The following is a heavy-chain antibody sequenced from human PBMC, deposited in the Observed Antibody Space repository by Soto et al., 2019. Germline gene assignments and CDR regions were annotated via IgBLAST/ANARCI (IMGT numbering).Heavy chain of an antibody. CDR1: GFTFSSYA. CDR3: ATDFEYSAWLRIPPYFDD. Sequence: GGSLRLSCAASGFTFSSYAMSWVRQAPGKGLEWVSAISGSGGSTYYADSVKGRFTISRDNSKNTLYLQMNSLRAEDTAVYYCATDFEYSAWLRIPPYFDDWGDGSLVTFSS. CDR2: ISGSGGST. D-gene: IGHD6-6*01. J-gene: IGHJ4*01. V-gene: IGHV3-23*01.